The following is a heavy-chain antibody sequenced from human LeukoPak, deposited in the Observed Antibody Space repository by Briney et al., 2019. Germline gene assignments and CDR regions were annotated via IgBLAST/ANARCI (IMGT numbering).Heavy chain of an antibody. Sequence: SESLSLTCTVSGGSISSYYWSWIRQPAGKGLEWIGRIYTSGSTNYNPSLKSRVTMSVDTSKNQFSLKLSSVTAADTAVYYCARGRAHSGSRPPYYYYYYMDVWGKGTTVTVSS. CDR1: GGSISSYY. CDR2: IYTSGST. D-gene: IGHD1-26*01. V-gene: IGHV4-4*07. CDR3: ARGRAHSGSRPPYYYYYYMDV. J-gene: IGHJ6*03.